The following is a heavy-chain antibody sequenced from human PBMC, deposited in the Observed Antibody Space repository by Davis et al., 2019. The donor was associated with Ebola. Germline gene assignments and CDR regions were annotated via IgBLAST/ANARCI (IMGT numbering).Heavy chain of an antibody. J-gene: IGHJ4*02. CDR3: ARGPTVINFDY. D-gene: IGHD4-17*01. Sequence: GSLRLSCAVYGGSFSDYYWTWIRQPPGKGLEWIGEINHRGSTNYNPSLKSRVTISVDTSKNQFSLKLSSVTAADTAVYYCARGPTVINFDYWGQGTLVTVSS. CDR2: INHRGST. CDR1: GGSFSDYY. V-gene: IGHV4-34*01.